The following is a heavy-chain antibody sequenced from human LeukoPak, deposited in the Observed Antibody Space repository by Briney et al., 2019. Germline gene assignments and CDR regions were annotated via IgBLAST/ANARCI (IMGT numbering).Heavy chain of an antibody. D-gene: IGHD6-19*01. CDR3: ARGRYSRGWYEFDY. Sequence: SETLSLTCTVSGGSISSSSYYWGWIRQPPGKGLEWVGSIFYSGSTYYNPSLKSRVTISADTSKNQFSPKLSSVTAADTAVYYCARGRYSRGWYEFDYWGQGTLVTVSS. V-gene: IGHV4-39*01. CDR1: GGSISSSSYY. CDR2: IFYSGST. J-gene: IGHJ4*02.